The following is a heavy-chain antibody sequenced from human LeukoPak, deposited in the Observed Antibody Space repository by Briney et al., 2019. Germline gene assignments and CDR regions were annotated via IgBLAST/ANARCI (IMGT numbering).Heavy chain of an antibody. Sequence: GGSLRLSCAASGFTFSSYSMNWVRQAPGEGLEWVSGISLNGGSTGYADSVKGRFTISRDNSKNTLYLQMNSLRAEDTAVYYCATVFDGPSYWGQGTLVTVSS. V-gene: IGHV3-23*01. CDR2: ISLNGGST. J-gene: IGHJ4*02. D-gene: IGHD3-3*01. CDR3: ATVFDGPSY. CDR1: GFTFSSYS.